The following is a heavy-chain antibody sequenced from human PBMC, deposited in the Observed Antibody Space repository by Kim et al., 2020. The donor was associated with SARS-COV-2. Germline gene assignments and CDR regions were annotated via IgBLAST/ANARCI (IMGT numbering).Heavy chain of an antibody. V-gene: IGHV4-39*01. CDR1: GGSISKSFNY. J-gene: IGHJ4*02. CDR3: ARLPHDSIGYVDY. D-gene: IGHD2-2*03. CDR2: VYHSGST. Sequence: SETLSLTCTVSGGSISKSFNYWGWIRQPPGKGLDWIGSVYHSGSTYDNPSLKSRVVISVDTSKNQFYLKLSSVTAADTAVYYCARLPHDSIGYVDYWGQGILVTASA.